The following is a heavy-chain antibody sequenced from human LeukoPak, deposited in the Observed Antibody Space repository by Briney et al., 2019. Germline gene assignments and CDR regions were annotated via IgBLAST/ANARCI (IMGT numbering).Heavy chain of an antibody. D-gene: IGHD3-16*01. Sequence: KASETLSLTCTVSGGSISSYYWSWIRQPPGKGLEWIGYIYYSGSTNYNPSLKSRVTISVDTSKNQFSLKLSSVTAADTAVYYCARQSYVFYFDYWGQGTLVTVSS. J-gene: IGHJ4*02. V-gene: IGHV4-59*01. CDR1: GGSISSYY. CDR2: IYYSGST. CDR3: ARQSYVFYFDY.